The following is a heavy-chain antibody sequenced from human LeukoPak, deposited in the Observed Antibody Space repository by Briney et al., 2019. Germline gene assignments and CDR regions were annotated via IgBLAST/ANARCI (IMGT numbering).Heavy chain of an antibody. V-gene: IGHV3-11*04. CDR2: ISSSGSTI. Sequence: GGSLRLSCAASGFTFSDYYMSWLRQAPGKGLEWVSYISSSGSTIYYADSVKGRFTISRDNAKNSLYLQMNSLRAEDTAVYYSARGSDLYYYDSPPDYWGQGTLVTVSS. CDR1: GFTFSDYY. CDR3: ARGSDLYYYDSPPDY. J-gene: IGHJ4*02. D-gene: IGHD3-22*01.